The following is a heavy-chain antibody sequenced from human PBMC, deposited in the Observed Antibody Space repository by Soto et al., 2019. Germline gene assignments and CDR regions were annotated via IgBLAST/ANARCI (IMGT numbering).Heavy chain of an antibody. Sequence: GGSLRLSCAASGFTFSSYAMSWVRQAPGKGLEWVSAISGSGGSTYYADSVKGRFTISRDNSKNTLYLQMNSLRAEDTAVYYCASLPISHRPTNDAFDIWGQGTMVTVSS. D-gene: IGHD2-8*01. CDR1: GFTFSSYA. V-gene: IGHV3-23*01. J-gene: IGHJ3*02. CDR3: ASLPISHRPTNDAFDI. CDR2: ISGSGGST.